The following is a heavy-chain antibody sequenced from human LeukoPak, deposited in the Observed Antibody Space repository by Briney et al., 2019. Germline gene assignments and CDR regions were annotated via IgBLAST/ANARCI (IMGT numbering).Heavy chain of an antibody. Sequence: PGGSLRLSCAASGFTFSSYAMSWVRQAPGKGLEWVSAISGSGGSTYYADSVKGRFTISRDNSKNTLYLQMNSLRAEDTAVYYCAKDYWGVLYYDFWSGNTPIDYWGQGTLVTVSS. J-gene: IGHJ4*02. CDR3: AKDYWGVLYYDFWSGNTPIDY. CDR1: GFTFSSYA. D-gene: IGHD3-3*01. V-gene: IGHV3-23*01. CDR2: ISGSGGST.